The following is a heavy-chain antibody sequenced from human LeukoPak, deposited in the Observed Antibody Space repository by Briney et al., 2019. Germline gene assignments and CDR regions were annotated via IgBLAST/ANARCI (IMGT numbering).Heavy chain of an antibody. J-gene: IGHJ4*02. Sequence: SETLSLTCTVSGGSISTYYWTWIRQPPGKGLEWIGYIYHSGSTNYNPSLKSRVTISVDTSQNQFSLKLSSVTAADTAVYYCARDGSGRTEYKYDYWGQGTLVTVSS. D-gene: IGHD3-10*01. CDR2: IYHSGST. CDR3: ARDGSGRTEYKYDY. V-gene: IGHV4-59*12. CDR1: GGSISTYY.